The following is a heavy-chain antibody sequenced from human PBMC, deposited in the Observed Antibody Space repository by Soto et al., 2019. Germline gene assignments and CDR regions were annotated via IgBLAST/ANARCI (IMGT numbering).Heavy chain of an antibody. CDR1: GGSVSSGSYY. D-gene: IGHD3-3*01. J-gene: IGHJ4*02. CDR2: IYYSGST. Sequence: KPSETLSLTCTVSGGSVSSGSYYWSWIRQPPGKGLEWIGYIYYSGSTNYNPSLKSRVTISVDTSKKQFSLKLSSVTAADTAVYYCAREGDFWSGYHTVFDYWGQGTLVTVSS. V-gene: IGHV4-61*01. CDR3: AREGDFWSGYHTVFDY.